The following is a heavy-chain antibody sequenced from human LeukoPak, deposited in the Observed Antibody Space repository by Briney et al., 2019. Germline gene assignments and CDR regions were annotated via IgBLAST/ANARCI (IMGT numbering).Heavy chain of an antibody. Sequence: GASVKVSCKASGYTFTAFYIHWVRQAPGQGLEWMGWINPNSGGTHYAQKFQGRVTMTRDTPITTAYMDLSRLTSDDTAVYYCARDGGRGWEFDYWGQGTLATVSS. V-gene: IGHV1-2*02. CDR1: GYTFTAFY. CDR2: INPNSGGT. J-gene: IGHJ4*02. CDR3: ARDGGRGWEFDY. D-gene: IGHD6-19*01.